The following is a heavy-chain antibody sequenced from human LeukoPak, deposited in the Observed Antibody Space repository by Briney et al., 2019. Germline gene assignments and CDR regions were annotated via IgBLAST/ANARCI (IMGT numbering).Heavy chain of an antibody. D-gene: IGHD6-19*01. V-gene: IGHV3-23*01. J-gene: IGHJ4*02. CDR2: ISGSGGST. Sequence: GGSLRLSCAASGFTFSSYAMSWVRQAPGKGLEWVSAISGSGGSTYYADSVKGRFTISRDNSKNTLYLQMNSLTAEDTAVYYCAREREYSSGSTQGRHFDYWGQGTLVTVSS. CDR1: GFTFSSYA. CDR3: AREREYSSGSTQGRHFDY.